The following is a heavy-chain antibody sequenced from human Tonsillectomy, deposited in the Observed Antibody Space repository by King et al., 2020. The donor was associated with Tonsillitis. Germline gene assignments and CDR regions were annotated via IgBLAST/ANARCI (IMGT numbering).Heavy chain of an antibody. CDR2: ISTYNGDT. CDR1: GYTFTSHG. CDR3: ARMEMTTISDYYFDY. V-gene: IGHV1-18*04. Sequence: VQLVESGVEVKKPGASVKVSCKTSGYTFTSHGVSWVRQAPGQGLEWMGWISTYNGDTNYAQKFQGRVTMTTDTSTSTAYMELRSLRSDDTAVYYCARMEMTTISDYYFDYWGQGTRVTVSS. D-gene: IGHD5-24*01. J-gene: IGHJ4*02.